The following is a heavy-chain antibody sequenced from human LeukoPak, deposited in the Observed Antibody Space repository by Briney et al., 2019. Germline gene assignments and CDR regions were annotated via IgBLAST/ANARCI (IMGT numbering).Heavy chain of an antibody. D-gene: IGHD1-26*01. CDR3: ASHSGRAGVLDY. J-gene: IGHJ4*02. Sequence: SVKVSCKASGCTFTYHFLHWVRQAPRQALEWMGWITPFNGNTNYAQKFQDRVTITRDRSMSTAYMELSSLRSEDTAMYYCASHSGRAGVLDYLGQGTLVTVSS. CDR1: GCTFTYHF. V-gene: IGHV1-45*03. CDR2: ITPFNGNT.